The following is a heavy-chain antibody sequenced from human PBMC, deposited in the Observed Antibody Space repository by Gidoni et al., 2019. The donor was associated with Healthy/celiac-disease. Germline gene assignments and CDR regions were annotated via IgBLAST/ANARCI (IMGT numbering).Heavy chain of an antibody. CDR3: AKAFYSSGWYLGDAFDI. J-gene: IGHJ3*02. V-gene: IGHV3-23*01. CDR2: ISGSGGST. Sequence: EVQLLESGGGLVQPGGSLRLSCAASGFTFSSYAMSWVRQAPGKGLEWVSAISGSGGSTYYADSVKGRFTISRDNSKNTLYLQMNSLRAEDTAVYYCAKAFYSSGWYLGDAFDIWGQGTMVTVSS. CDR1: GFTFSSYA. D-gene: IGHD6-19*01.